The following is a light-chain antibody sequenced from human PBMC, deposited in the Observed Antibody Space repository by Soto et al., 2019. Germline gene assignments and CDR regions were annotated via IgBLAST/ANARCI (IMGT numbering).Light chain of an antibody. Sequence: QSALTQPASVSGSPGQSITISCTGTSSDVGSYNLVSWYQQHPGKAPKLMIYEGSKRPSGVSNRFSGSKSGNTASLTISGLQAEDEADYYCCSYAGSSTYVFGAGTEFTL. V-gene: IGLV2-23*01. J-gene: IGLJ1*01. CDR3: CSYAGSSTYV. CDR2: EGS. CDR1: SSDVGSYNL.